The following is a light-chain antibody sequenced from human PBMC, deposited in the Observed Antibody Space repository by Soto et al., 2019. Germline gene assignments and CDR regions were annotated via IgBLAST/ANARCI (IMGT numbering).Light chain of an antibody. CDR1: ALPKQY. V-gene: IGLV3-25*03. CDR2: KDT. J-gene: IGLJ3*02. Sequence: SYELTQPPSVSVSPGQTARITCSGDALPKQYTYWYQQKPGRAPVLVIYKDTERPSGIPERFSGSTSGTRVTLTISGVQAEDEADYYCQSADSSGTYPFGGGTKVTVL. CDR3: QSADSSGTYP.